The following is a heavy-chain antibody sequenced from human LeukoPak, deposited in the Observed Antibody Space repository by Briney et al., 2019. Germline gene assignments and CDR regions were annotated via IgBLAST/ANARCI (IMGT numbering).Heavy chain of an antibody. CDR1: GGSISSYY. D-gene: IGHD3-22*01. CDR2: IYHSGST. Sequence: SETLSLTCTVSGGSISSYYWSWIRQPPGKGLEWIGYIYHSGSTYYNPSLKSRVTISVDRSKNQFSLKLSSVTAADTAVYYCARVDSSGPAGYWGQGTLVTVSS. J-gene: IGHJ4*02. CDR3: ARVDSSGPAGY. V-gene: IGHV4-59*12.